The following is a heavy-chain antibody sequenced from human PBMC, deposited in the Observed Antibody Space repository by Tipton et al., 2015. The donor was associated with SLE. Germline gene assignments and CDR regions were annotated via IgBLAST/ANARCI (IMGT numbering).Heavy chain of an antibody. D-gene: IGHD5-12*01. Sequence: SLRLSCPASGFTFGDYVMSWVRQAPGKGLEWVGFIRSKAYGGTTEYAASVKGRFTISRDDSKSIAYLQMNSLKTEDTAVYYCTRVVSGYSGYDPTEVYSFDYWGQGTLVTVSS. CDR2: IRSKAYGGTT. CDR3: TRVVSGYSGYDPTEVYSFDY. V-gene: IGHV3-49*04. CDR1: GFTFGDYV. J-gene: IGHJ4*02.